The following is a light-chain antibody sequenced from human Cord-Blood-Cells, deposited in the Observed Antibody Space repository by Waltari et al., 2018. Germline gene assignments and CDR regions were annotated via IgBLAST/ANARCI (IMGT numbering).Light chain of an antibody. CDR1: QSISSY. J-gene: IGKJ5*01. CDR3: QQSYSTPIT. CDR2: AAS. V-gene: IGKV1-39*01. Sequence: DIQLTQSPSYLSASVGYRVTITCRASQSISSYLNWYQQKPGKAPKLLIYAASSLQSGVPSRFSGSGSGTDFTLTISSLQPEDFATYYCQQSYSTPITFGQGTRLEIK.